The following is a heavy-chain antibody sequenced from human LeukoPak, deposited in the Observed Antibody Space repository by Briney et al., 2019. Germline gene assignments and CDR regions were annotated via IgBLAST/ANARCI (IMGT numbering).Heavy chain of an antibody. CDR1: GDSFSSHY. V-gene: IGHV4-59*11. Sequence: SETLSLTCAVSGDSFSSHYWTWIRQSPGTGLEGIGYISHIGRTNYNPSLKSRVTISIDTSKNQFSLKLRSVTAAVTAVYYCARDLVTVTKGFDIWGQGTMVSVSS. CDR3: ARDLVTVTKGFDI. CDR2: ISHIGRT. J-gene: IGHJ3*02. D-gene: IGHD4-17*01.